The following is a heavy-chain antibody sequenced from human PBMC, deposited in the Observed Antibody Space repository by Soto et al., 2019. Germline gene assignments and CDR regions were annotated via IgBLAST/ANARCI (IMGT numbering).Heavy chain of an antibody. V-gene: IGHV4-59*01. CDR2: IYNSGST. J-gene: IGHJ6*03. CDR3: ARVWWYFYYMDV. Sequence: SETLSLTCSVSGDSISSYYWSWIRQPPGKGLEWIGYIYNSGSTNYNPSLKSRVTISVDTSKNQVSLKLSSVTAADTAMYYCARVWWYFYYMDVWGKGTTVTVSS. CDR1: GDSISSYY. D-gene: IGHD2-15*01.